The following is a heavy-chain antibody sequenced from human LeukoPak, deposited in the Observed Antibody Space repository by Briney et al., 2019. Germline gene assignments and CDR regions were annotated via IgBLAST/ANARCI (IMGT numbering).Heavy chain of an antibody. CDR3: AKGGRYSSSWIDY. J-gene: IGHJ4*02. Sequence: GGSLRLSCAASGFTFSSYAMSWVRQAPGKGLEWVSAISGSGGSTYYADFVKGRFTISRDNSKNTLYLQMNSLRAEDTAVYYCAKGGRYSSSWIDYWGQGTLVTVSS. D-gene: IGHD6-13*01. CDR1: GFTFSSYA. V-gene: IGHV3-23*01. CDR2: ISGSGGST.